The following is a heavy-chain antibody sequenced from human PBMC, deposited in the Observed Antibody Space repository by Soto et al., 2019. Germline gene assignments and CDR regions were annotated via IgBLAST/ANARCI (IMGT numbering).Heavy chain of an antibody. V-gene: IGHV4-59*01. CDR3: ARDRITIVRRVITPYYYGMDV. CDR1: GGSISSYY. J-gene: IGHJ6*02. Sequence: SETLSLTCTVSGGSISSYYWSWIRQPPGKGLEWIGYIYYSGSTNYNPSLKSRVTISVDTSKNQFSLKLSSVTAADTAVYYCARDRITIVRRVITPYYYGMDVWGQGTTVTVAS. CDR2: IYYSGST. D-gene: IGHD3-10*01.